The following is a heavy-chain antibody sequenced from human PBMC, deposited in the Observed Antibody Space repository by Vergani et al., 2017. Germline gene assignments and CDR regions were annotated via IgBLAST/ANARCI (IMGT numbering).Heavy chain of an antibody. CDR3: AREIAVAGTGGAYFDY. Sequence: QVQLQESGPGLVKPSETLSLTCTVSGGSVSSGSYYWSWIRQPPGKGLEWIWYMYYSGSTNYNPSLKSRVTISVDTSKNQFSLKLSSVTAADTAVYYCAREIAVAGTGGAYFDYWGQGNLVTVSS. V-gene: IGHV4-61*01. CDR1: GGSVSSGSYY. D-gene: IGHD6-19*01. J-gene: IGHJ4*02. CDR2: MYYSGST.